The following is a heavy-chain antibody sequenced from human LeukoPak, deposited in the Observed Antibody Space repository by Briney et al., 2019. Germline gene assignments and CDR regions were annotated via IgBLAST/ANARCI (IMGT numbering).Heavy chain of an antibody. J-gene: IGHJ4*02. CDR1: GYTLTELS. D-gene: IGHD2-2*01. V-gene: IGHV1-24*01. CDR2: FDPEDGET. Sequence: ASVKVSCKVSGYTLTELSMHWERQAPGKGLEWMGGFDPEDGETIYAQKFQGRVTMTEDTSTDTAYMELSSLRSEDTAVYYCATGYGGCSSTSCFLLFDYWGQGTLVTVSS. CDR3: ATGYGGCSSTSCFLLFDY.